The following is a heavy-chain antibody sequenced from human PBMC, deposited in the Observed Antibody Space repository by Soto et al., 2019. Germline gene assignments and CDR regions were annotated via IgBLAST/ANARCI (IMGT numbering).Heavy chain of an antibody. D-gene: IGHD1-7*01. Sequence: QVQLVQSGAEVKKPGSSVEVSCTASGGTFSSHTFSWVRQAPGQGLEWMGGITPLFSIAKFAQRFQGRLTITADDSTSTAYMELSSLRSEDTAVYYCASPREAKLELGTYYFDYWGQGTLVTVSS. V-gene: IGHV1-69*01. CDR3: ASPREAKLELGTYYFDY. CDR2: ITPLFSIA. J-gene: IGHJ4*02. CDR1: GGTFSSHT.